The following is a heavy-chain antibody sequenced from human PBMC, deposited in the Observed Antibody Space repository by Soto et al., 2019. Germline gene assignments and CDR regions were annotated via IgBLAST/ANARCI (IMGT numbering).Heavy chain of an antibody. V-gene: IGHV3-23*01. Sequence: WGSLRLSCAASGFTFSSYAMSWVRQAPGKGLEWVSAISVSVGSTYYADSVKGRFTISRDNSKNTLYLQMNSLRAEDTAVYYCAKDRRFGELTYASDIWGKGKMVTVSS. D-gene: IGHD3-10*01. CDR2: ISVSVGST. CDR3: AKDRRFGELTYASDI. J-gene: IGHJ3*02. CDR1: GFTFSSYA.